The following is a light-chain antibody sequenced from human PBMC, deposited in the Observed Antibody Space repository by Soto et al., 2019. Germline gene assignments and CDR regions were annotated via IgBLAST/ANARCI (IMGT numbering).Light chain of an antibody. J-gene: IGLJ2*01. V-gene: IGLV1-44*01. Sequence: QSVLTQPPSASGTPGQRVTISCSGGSSNIGSNTVNWYQQLPGTAPNLLIYSNNQRPSGVPDRFPGSKSGTSASLAISGLQSEDEADYYCAAWDDSLNAVVFGGGTKVTVL. CDR3: AAWDDSLNAVV. CDR1: SSNIGSNT. CDR2: SNN.